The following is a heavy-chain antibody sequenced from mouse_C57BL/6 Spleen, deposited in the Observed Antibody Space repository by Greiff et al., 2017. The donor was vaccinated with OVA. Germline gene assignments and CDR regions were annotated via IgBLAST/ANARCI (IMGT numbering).Heavy chain of an antibody. CDR3: AISGGSSSYYYAMDY. CDR2: IHPSDSDT. J-gene: IGHJ4*01. CDR1: GYTFTSYW. V-gene: IGHV1-74*01. Sequence: QVQLQQPGAELVKPGASVKVSCKASGYTFTSYWMHWVKQRPGQGLEWIGRIHPSDSDTNYNQKFKGKATLTVDKSSSTAYMQLSSLTSEDSAVYYCAISGGSSSYYYAMDYWGQGTSVTVSS. D-gene: IGHD1-1*01.